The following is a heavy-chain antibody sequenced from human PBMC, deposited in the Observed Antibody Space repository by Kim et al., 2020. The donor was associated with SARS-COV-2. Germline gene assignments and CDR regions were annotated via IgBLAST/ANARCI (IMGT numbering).Heavy chain of an antibody. V-gene: IGHV3-48*03. Sequence: GGSLRLSCAASGFTFSSYEMNWVRQAPGKGLEWVSYISSSGSTIYYADSVKGRFTISRDNAKNSLYLQMNSLRAEDTAVYYCARESLGCGGDCYSYYFDYWGQGTLVTVSS. CDR1: GFTFSSYE. CDR2: ISSSGSTI. CDR3: ARESLGCGGDCYSYYFDY. J-gene: IGHJ4*02. D-gene: IGHD2-21*02.